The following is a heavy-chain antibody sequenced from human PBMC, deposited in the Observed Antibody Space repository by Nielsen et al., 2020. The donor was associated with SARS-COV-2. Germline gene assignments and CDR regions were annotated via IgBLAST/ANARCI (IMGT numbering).Heavy chain of an antibody. Sequence: GSLRLSCKASGFSFTNYWISWVRQMPGKGLEWMGNIDPTASHTNYSPSFQGHVTISADKSITTAYLQWSSLEASDSAMYYCARQPRSIISNWFDPWGQGTLVTVST. J-gene: IGHJ5*02. CDR1: GFSFTNYW. V-gene: IGHV5-10-1*01. D-gene: IGHD1-14*01. CDR2: IDPTASHT. CDR3: ARQPRSIISNWFDP.